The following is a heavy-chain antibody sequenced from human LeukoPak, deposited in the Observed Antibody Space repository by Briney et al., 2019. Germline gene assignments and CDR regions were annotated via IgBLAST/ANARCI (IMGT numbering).Heavy chain of an antibody. CDR3: ARDNGDYWFDY. CDR2: INPNSGGT. D-gene: IGHD4-17*01. Sequence: ASVKVSCKASGYTFTGYYMHWGRQAPGQGLEWIGWINPNSGGTNYAHKFQGRVTMSRDTSISTAYMELTRLRSDDTAVYYCARDNGDYWFDYWGQGTLVTVSS. CDR1: GYTFTGYY. V-gene: IGHV1-2*02. J-gene: IGHJ4*02.